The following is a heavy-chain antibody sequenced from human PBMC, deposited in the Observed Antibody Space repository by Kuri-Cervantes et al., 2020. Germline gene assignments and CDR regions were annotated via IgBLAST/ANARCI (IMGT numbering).Heavy chain of an antibody. CDR3: ARVLGSSSWYHFDY. Sequence: GGSLRLCCAASGFSVSSEYMSWVRQAPGKGLEWVSTIYRGGPTYYGDSVKGRFTISRDNSKNIVYLQMNSLRAEDTALYYCARVLGSSSWYHFDYWGQGTLVTVSS. V-gene: IGHV3-53*01. J-gene: IGHJ4*02. CDR1: GFSVSSEY. CDR2: IYRGGPT. D-gene: IGHD6-13*01.